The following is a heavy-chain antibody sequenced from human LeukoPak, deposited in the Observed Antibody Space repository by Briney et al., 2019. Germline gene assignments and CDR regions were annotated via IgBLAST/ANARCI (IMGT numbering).Heavy chain of an antibody. Sequence: PSETLSLTCTVSDGSIRSSTDYWGWFRQSPGKGLEWIGSLYFRGITYYNPSLKSRVTISVDTSKNQFSLKLSSVPAADTAVYYSATSPDSGDYWGWFASWGQGTLVTVSS. CDR2: LYFRGIT. V-gene: IGHV4-39*07. J-gene: IGHJ5*01. D-gene: IGHD4-17*01. CDR1: DGSIRSSTDY. CDR3: ATSPDSGDYWGWFAS.